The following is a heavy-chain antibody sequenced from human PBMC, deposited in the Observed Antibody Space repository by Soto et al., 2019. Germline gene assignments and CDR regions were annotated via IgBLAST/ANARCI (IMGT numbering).Heavy chain of an antibody. CDR3: ARLSDYGDYVQYYFDY. J-gene: IGHJ4*02. Sequence: QLQLQESGPGLVKPSETLSLTCTVSGGSISSSSYYWGWIRQPPGKGLEWIGSIYYSGSTYYNPSLKSRVTISVDPSKHQFSLKLSSVTAADTAVYYCARLSDYGDYVQYYFDYWGQGTLVTVSS. D-gene: IGHD4-17*01. V-gene: IGHV4-39*01. CDR1: GGSISSSSYY. CDR2: IYYSGST.